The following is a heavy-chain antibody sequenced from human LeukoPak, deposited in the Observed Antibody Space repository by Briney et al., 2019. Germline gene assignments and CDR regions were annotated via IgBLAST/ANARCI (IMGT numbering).Heavy chain of an antibody. V-gene: IGHV4-59*01. D-gene: IGHD6-19*01. CDR1: GGSISSYY. CDR2: IYYSGST. CDR3: ARISGWPYYFDY. J-gene: IGHJ4*02. Sequence: SETLSRTCTVSGGSISSYYWSWIRQPPGKGLEWIGYIYYSGSTNYNPSLKSRVTISVDTSKNQFSLKLSSVTAADTAVYYCARISGWPYYFDYWGQGTLVTVSS.